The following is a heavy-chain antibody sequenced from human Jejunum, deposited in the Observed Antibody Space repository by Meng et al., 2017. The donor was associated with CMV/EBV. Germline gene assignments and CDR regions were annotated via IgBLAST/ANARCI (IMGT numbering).Heavy chain of an antibody. CDR1: FTSYW. CDR3: ARPIIASRSGYQYGMDV. CDR2: IYPDDSET. Sequence: FTSYWIGWVRQMPGKGLEWMGIIYPDDSETRYGPSFQGQVTISADKSISTAYLQWSSLKASDTAIYYCARPIIASRSGYQYGMDVWGQGTTVTVSS. J-gene: IGHJ6*02. V-gene: IGHV5-51*01.